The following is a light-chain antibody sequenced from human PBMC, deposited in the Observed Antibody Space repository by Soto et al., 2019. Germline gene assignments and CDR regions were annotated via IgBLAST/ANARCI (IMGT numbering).Light chain of an antibody. V-gene: IGKV3-15*01. CDR3: QQYNDGTRT. CDR1: QGAXNN. Sequence: IVVTKCPSTLSVSPGDSTTLNCRASQGAXNNFAWYQQKPGQAPRVLXDGAYTMATGSPARLSGSGSGTDFTLTISSLHSDDFAVYYCQQYNDGTRTFGGGTKVDIK. CDR2: GAY. J-gene: IGKJ4*02.